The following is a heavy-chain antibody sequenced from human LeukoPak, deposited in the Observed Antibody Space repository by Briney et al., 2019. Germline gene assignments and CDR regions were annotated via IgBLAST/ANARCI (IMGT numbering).Heavy chain of an antibody. V-gene: IGHV3-21*01. CDR2: ISSSGNNI. Sequence: KPGGSLRLSCAASVITFSRYSMNWVRQAPGKALEWVSSISSSGNNIYYADSVKGRFTISRDNAKNSLSLQMNSLRVEDTAVYYCARDGVRGFTATTPFDYWGPGTLVTVSS. J-gene: IGHJ4*02. D-gene: IGHD4-17*01. CDR1: VITFSRYS. CDR3: ARDGVRGFTATTPFDY.